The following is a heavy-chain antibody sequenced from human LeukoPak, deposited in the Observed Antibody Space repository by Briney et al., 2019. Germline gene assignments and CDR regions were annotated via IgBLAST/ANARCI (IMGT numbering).Heavy chain of an antibody. Sequence: GGSLRLSCAASGLTFSYYWMSWVRQAPGKGLEWVASIKQDGSEKYYLDSVKGRFTISRDNAKNSLYLQMNSLRAEDTAIYYCTRVGYIDYWGQGTLVTVSS. CDR3: TRVGYIDY. CDR1: GLTFSYYW. V-gene: IGHV3-7*04. CDR2: IKQDGSEK. J-gene: IGHJ4*02.